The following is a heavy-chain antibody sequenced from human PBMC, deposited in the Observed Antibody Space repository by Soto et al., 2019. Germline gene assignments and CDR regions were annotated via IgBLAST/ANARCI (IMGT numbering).Heavy chain of an antibody. D-gene: IGHD3-3*01. V-gene: IGHV3-30*18. CDR3: AKDNGNLRLYDFWSGYYAY. CDR1: GFTFSSYG. CDR2: ISYDGSNK. J-gene: IGHJ4*02. Sequence: GSLRLSCAASGFTFSSYGMHWVRQAPGKGLEWVAVISYDGSNKYYADSVKGRFTISRDNSKNTLYLQMNSLRGEDTAVYYCAKDNGNLRLYDFWSGYYAYWGQGTLVTVAS.